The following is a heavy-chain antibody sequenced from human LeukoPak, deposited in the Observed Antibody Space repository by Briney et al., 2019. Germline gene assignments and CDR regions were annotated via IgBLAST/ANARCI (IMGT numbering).Heavy chain of an antibody. Sequence: ASVKLSCKASGYTFTSYYMHWVRQAPGQGLEWMGIINPSGGSTSYAQKFQGRVTMTRDTSTSTVYMELSRLRSEDTAVYYCARDLGDYYDSSGYYVDWGQGTLVTVSS. J-gene: IGHJ4*02. D-gene: IGHD3-22*01. CDR1: GYTFTSYY. CDR3: ARDLGDYYDSSGYYVD. V-gene: IGHV1-46*01. CDR2: INPSGGST.